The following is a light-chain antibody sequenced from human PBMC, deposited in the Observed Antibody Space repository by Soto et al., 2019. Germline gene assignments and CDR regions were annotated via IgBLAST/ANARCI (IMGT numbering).Light chain of an antibody. CDR2: KVS. CDR3: ASSTTDSLYV. Sequence: QSVLTQPASVSGSPGQSITISCTGTSSDVGSSNYVSWYQQYPGKVPKLLINKVSNRPSGVSNRFSGSKSGNTASLTISGLLAQDEADYFCASSTTDSLYVFGPGTKVTVL. J-gene: IGLJ1*01. CDR1: SSDVGSSNY. V-gene: IGLV2-14*01.